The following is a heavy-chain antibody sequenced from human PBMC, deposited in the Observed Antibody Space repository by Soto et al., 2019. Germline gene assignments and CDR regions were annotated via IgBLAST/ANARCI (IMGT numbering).Heavy chain of an antibody. J-gene: IGHJ4*02. Sequence: QVQLQLWGAGLLKPSETLSLTCAVYGGSFRCYYWNWIRQPPGKGLEWIGEINPSGSTNYNPSLKSRGTISVDTSTKQSSLKLSSVTVADTAVYYCARGWGRIFDYWGQGTLVTVSS. CDR2: INPSGST. V-gene: IGHV4-34*01. D-gene: IGHD7-27*01. CDR3: ARGWGRIFDY. CDR1: GGSFRCYY.